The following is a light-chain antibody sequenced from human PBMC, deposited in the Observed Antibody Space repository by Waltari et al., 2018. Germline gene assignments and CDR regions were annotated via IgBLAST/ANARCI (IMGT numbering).Light chain of an antibody. CDR3: QQYYKWPLT. Sequence: EIVLTQSPATLSVSPGESATPSCRASQSVNTYLTWYQQKPGQAPRILISGAFSRATGISARFSGSGSGTDFTLTISSLEFADSAVYYCQQYYKWPLTFGGGTKMEIK. J-gene: IGKJ4*01. CDR2: GAF. V-gene: IGKV3-15*01. CDR1: QSVNTY.